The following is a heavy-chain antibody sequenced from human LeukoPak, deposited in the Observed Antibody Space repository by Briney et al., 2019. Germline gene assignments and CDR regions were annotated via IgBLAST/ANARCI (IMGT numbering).Heavy chain of an antibody. Sequence: SETLSLICTVSGGSISSYYWSWIRQPSGKGLEWIGYIYYSGSTNYNPSLKSRVTISVDTSKNQFSLKLSSVTAADTAVYYCARTSSSGYYFRWFDPWGQGTLVTVSS. CDR1: GGSISSYY. J-gene: IGHJ5*02. V-gene: IGHV4-59*01. CDR2: IYYSGST. D-gene: IGHD3-22*01. CDR3: ARTSSSGYYFRWFDP.